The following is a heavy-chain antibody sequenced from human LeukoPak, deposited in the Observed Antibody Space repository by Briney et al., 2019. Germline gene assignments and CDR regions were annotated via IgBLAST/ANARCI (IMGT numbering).Heavy chain of an antibody. Sequence: GGSLRLSCAASGFTFSSYAMSWVRQAPARGLEWVSSLRGDGSTFYADSVKGRFTLSRDESRNTVYFQLNSRRVEDTAVYYCAKASWVSNGDAVLWGQGTLVTVFS. J-gene: IGHJ4*02. D-gene: IGHD1-1*01. CDR2: LRGDGST. CDR1: GFTFSSYA. V-gene: IGHV3-23*01. CDR3: AKASWVSNGDAVL.